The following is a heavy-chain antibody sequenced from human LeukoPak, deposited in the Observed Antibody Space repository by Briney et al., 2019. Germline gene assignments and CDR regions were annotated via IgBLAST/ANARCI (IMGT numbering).Heavy chain of an antibody. CDR1: GFTFSSYG. CDR2: IRYDGSNK. CDR3: AEDLPARGYY. J-gene: IGHJ4*02. V-gene: IGHV3-30*02. Sequence: GGSLRLSCAASGFTFSSYGMHWVRQALGKGLEWVAFIRYDGSNKYYADSVKGRFTISRDNSKNTLYLQMNSLRAEDTAVYYCAEDLPARGYYWGQGTLVTVSS. D-gene: IGHD3-10*01.